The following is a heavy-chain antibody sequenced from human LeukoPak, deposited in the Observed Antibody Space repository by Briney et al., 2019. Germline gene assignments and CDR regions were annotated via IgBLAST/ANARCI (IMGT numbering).Heavy chain of an antibody. CDR2: IYPGDSDT. J-gene: IGHJ4*02. Sequence: GESLKISCKGSAYSFTSYWIGWVRQMPGKGLEWMGIIYPGDSDTRYSPSFQGQVTISADKSISTAYLQWSSLKASDTAMYYCARHRLGGYSYGPFDYWGQGTLVTVSS. D-gene: IGHD5-18*01. CDR1: AYSFTSYW. CDR3: ARHRLGGYSYGPFDY. V-gene: IGHV5-51*01.